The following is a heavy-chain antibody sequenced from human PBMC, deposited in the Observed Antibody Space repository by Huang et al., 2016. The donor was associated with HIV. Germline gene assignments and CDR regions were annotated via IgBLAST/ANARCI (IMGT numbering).Heavy chain of an antibody. V-gene: IGHV4-34*01. D-gene: IGHD3-10*01. Sequence: QVRLEQWGPNLLKPSDTLSLKCAVYGGSFSDYFWTWIRQSPVKGLEWIGEANHRGSATHTPSLRSRVSMSVDSSKNHFYLNLTSVTAADTAVYFCARPKMTATPSDSSWSYFDFWGRGTPVTVSS. J-gene: IGHJ4*02. CDR3: ARPKMTATPSDSSWSYFDF. CDR2: ANHRGSA. CDR1: GGSFSDYF.